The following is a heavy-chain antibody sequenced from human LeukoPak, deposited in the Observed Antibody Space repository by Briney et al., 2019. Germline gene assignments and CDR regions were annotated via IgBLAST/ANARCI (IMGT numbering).Heavy chain of an antibody. CDR3: ARGENSSSWYPLGY. V-gene: IGHV3-33*01. D-gene: IGHD6-13*01. CDR2: IWYDGSNK. J-gene: IGHJ4*02. Sequence: GGSLRLPCAASGFTFSSYGMHWVRQAPGKGLEWVAVIWYDGSNKYYADSVKGRFTISRDNSKNTLYLQMNSLRAEDTAVYYCARGENSSSWYPLGYWGQGTLVTVSS. CDR1: GFTFSSYG.